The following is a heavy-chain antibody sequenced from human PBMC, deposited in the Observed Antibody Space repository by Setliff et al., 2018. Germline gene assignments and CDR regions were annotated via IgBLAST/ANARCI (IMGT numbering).Heavy chain of an antibody. CDR3: ARDGGLLQFLEWSRSYMDV. Sequence: RGSLRLSCAASGFTFYNYWMHWVRQAPGKGLVWVSRIKSDGTSISYADPVKGRFTISRDNAQNTLYLQMNSLRAEDTAVYYCARDGGLLQFLEWSRSYMDVWGKGTTVTVSS. J-gene: IGHJ6*03. D-gene: IGHD3-3*01. CDR2: IKSDGTSI. CDR1: GFTFYNYW. V-gene: IGHV3-74*01.